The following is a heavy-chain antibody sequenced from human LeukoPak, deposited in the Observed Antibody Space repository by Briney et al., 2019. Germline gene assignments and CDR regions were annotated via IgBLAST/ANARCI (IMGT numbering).Heavy chain of an antibody. D-gene: IGHD6-19*01. J-gene: IGHJ5*02. CDR1: GYTFTSYA. V-gene: IGHV7-4-1*02. CDR3: ARVLAVAAKIWFDP. CDR2: INTNTGNP. Sequence: ASVKVSCTASGYTFTSYAMNWVRQAPGQGLEWMGWINTNTGNPTYAQGFTGRFVFSLDTSVSTAYLQISSLKAEDTAVYYCARVLAVAAKIWFDPWGQGTLVTVSS.